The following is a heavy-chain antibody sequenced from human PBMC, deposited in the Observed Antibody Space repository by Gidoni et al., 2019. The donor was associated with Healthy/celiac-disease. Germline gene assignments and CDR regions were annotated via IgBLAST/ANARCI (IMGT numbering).Heavy chain of an antibody. CDR2: ISYDGSNK. CDR1: GFTFSSYA. Sequence: QVQLVESGGGVVQPGRSLCLSCAASGFTFSSYAMHWVRQAPGKGLEWVAVISYDGSNKYYADSVKGRFTISRDNSKNTLYLQMNSLRAEDTAVYYCAKGPSNAFDIWGQGTMVTVSS. CDR3: AKGPSNAFDI. J-gene: IGHJ3*02. V-gene: IGHV3-30*04.